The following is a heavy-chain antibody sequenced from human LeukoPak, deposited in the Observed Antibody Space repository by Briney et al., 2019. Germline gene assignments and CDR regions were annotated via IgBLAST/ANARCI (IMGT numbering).Heavy chain of an antibody. CDR3: ARSGIVGTTLTDAFDV. V-gene: IGHV3-21*01. D-gene: IGHD1-26*01. CDR1: GFTFSSYN. CDR2: ISTSSIYI. J-gene: IGHJ3*01. Sequence: GGSLRLSCAASGFTFSSYNMNWVRQAPGKGLEWVSSISTSSIYIYYADSVKGRFTISRVNAKHSMYLQMNSLRAEDTAVYYCARSGIVGTTLTDAFDVWGQGTMVTVSS.